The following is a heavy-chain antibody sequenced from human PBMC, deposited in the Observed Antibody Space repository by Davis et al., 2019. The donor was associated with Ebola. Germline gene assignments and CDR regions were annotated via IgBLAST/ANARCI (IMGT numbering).Heavy chain of an antibody. V-gene: IGHV4-34*01. Sequence: PGGSLRLSCAVYGGSFSGYYWSWIRQPPGKGLEWIGEINHSGSTNYNPSLKSRVTISVDTSKNQFSLKLSSVTAADTAVYYCARVYCGGDCYPPRHWGQGTLVTVSS. CDR1: GGSFSGYY. J-gene: IGHJ1*01. CDR3: ARVYCGGDCYPPRH. D-gene: IGHD2-21*02. CDR2: INHSGST.